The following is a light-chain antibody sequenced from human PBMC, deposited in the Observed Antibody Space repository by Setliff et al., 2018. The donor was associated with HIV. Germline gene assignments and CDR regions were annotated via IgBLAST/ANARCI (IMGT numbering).Light chain of an antibody. CDR1: SSDVGAYNY. J-gene: IGLJ1*01. V-gene: IGLV2-14*01. CDR3: SSYTGSSTLYV. Sequence: QSALAQPASVSGSPGQSITISCTGTSSDVGAYNYVSWYQQDPGKAPKLMIYGVSNRPSGVSDRFSGSKSGNTASLTISGLQAEDEADYYCSSYTGSSTLYVFGTGTKVTVL. CDR2: GVS.